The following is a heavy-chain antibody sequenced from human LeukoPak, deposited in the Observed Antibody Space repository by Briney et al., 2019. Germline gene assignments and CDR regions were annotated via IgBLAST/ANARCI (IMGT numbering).Heavy chain of an antibody. V-gene: IGHV4-31*03. CDR2: IYYSGST. Sequence: SETLSLTCTVSGGSISSGGYYWSWIRQHPGKGLEWIGYIYYSGSTYYNPSLKSRVTMSVDTSKNQFSLKLSSVTAADTAVYYCASPGRHDSSGYSDWGQGTLVTVSS. J-gene: IGHJ4*02. CDR3: ASPGRHDSSGYSD. CDR1: GGSISSGGYY. D-gene: IGHD3-22*01.